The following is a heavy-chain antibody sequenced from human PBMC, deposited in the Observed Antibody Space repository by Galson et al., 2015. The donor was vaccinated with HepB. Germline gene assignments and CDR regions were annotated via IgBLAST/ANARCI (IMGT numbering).Heavy chain of an antibody. J-gene: IGHJ4*02. D-gene: IGHD3-22*01. CDR1: GFTFSNAW. CDR3: TTDDYYDSSGYYPPEDY. V-gene: IGHV3-15*01. Sequence: SLRLSCAASGFTFSNAWMSWVRQAPGKGLEWVSRIKSKTDGGTTDYAAPVKGRFTISRDDSKNTLYLQMNSLKTEDTAVYYCTTDDYYDSSGYYPPEDYWGQGTLVTVSS. CDR2: IKSKTDGGTT.